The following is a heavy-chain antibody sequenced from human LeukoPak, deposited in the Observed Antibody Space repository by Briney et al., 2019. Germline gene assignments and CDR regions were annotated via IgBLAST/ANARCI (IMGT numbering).Heavy chain of an antibody. J-gene: IGHJ4*02. CDR2: IYYSGST. V-gene: IGHV4-30-4*08. D-gene: IGHD3-3*01. CDR3: ARARYYDFWSGYFFDY. Sequence: SSQTLSLTCTVSGGSISRGSYYWSWIRQPPGKGLEWIGYIYYSGSTYYNPSLKSRVTISVDTSKNQFSLKLSSVTAADTAVYYCARARYYDFWSGYFFDYWGQGTLVTDSS. CDR1: GGSISRGSYY.